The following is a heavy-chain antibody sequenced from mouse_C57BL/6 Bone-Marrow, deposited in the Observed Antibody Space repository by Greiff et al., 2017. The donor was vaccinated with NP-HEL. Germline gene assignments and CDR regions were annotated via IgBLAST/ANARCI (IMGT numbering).Heavy chain of an antibody. V-gene: IGHV5-4*01. CDR1: GFTFSSYA. D-gene: IGHD2-5*01. Sequence: EVQGVESGGGLVKPGGSLKLSCAASGFTFSSYAMSWVRQTPEKRLEWVATISDGGSYTYYPDNVKGRFTISRDNAKNNLYLQMSHLKSEDTAMYYCARTSNCSAWFAYWGQGTLVTVSA. J-gene: IGHJ3*01. CDR3: ARTSNCSAWFAY. CDR2: ISDGGSYT.